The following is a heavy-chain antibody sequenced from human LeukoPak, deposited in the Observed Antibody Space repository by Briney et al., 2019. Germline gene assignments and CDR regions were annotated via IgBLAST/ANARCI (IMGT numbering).Heavy chain of an antibody. CDR1: GYTFTAYL. V-gene: IGHV1-2*02. D-gene: IGHD3-10*01. Sequence: GASVKVSCEASGYTFTAYLLHWVRQAPGQGLEWMGWINPNRGETDYAQNFQGRVTVTRDTSINTAYMDLNRLRPDDTAVYYCVRSPTSGTYYNRPYYFDYWGQGTLVTVSS. J-gene: IGHJ4*02. CDR3: VRSPTSGTYYNRPYYFDY. CDR2: INPNRGET.